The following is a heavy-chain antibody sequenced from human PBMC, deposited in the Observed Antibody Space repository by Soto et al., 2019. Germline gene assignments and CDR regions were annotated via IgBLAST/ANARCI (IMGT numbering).Heavy chain of an antibody. CDR3: AKSPRMVRGIITHFDY. V-gene: IGHV3-23*01. Sequence: GGSLRLSCAASGFTFSSYAMSWVRQAPGKGLEWVSSLTASGGTTYYTDSVKGRFTISRDNSKNTLYLQMNSLRAEDTAVYYCAKSPRMVRGIITHFDYWGQGTLVTVSS. CDR1: GFTFSSYA. D-gene: IGHD3-10*01. J-gene: IGHJ4*02. CDR2: LTASGGTT.